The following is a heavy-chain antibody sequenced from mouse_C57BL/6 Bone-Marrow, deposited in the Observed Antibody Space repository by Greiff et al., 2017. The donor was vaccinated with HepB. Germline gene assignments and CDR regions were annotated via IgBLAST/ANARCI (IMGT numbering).Heavy chain of an antibody. Sequence: EVQRVESGAELVRPGASVKLSCTASGFNIKDDYMHWVKQRPEQGLEWIGWIDPENGDTEYASKFQGKATITADTSSNTAYLQLSSLTSEDTAVYYCTTLYYYGRDYFDYWGQGTTLTVSS. CDR1: GFNIKDDY. CDR2: IDPENGDT. J-gene: IGHJ2*01. CDR3: TTLYYYGRDYFDY. V-gene: IGHV14-4*01. D-gene: IGHD1-1*01.